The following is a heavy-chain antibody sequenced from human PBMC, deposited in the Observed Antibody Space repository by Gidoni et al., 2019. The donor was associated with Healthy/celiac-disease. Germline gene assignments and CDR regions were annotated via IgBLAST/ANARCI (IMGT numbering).Heavy chain of an antibody. CDR1: GYSYTSYW. D-gene: IGHD3-3*01. V-gene: IGHV5-51*03. CDR3: ARFLGGDFWSGYLDY. Sequence: EVQLVQSGAEVKKPGESLKISCKGSGYSYTSYWIGWGRQMPGNSLEWMGIIDPVDSDTRYSPSLQVQVTISADKSISTAYLQWSSLKASDTAMYYCARFLGGDFWSGYLDYWGQGTLVTVSS. CDR2: IDPVDSDT. J-gene: IGHJ4*02.